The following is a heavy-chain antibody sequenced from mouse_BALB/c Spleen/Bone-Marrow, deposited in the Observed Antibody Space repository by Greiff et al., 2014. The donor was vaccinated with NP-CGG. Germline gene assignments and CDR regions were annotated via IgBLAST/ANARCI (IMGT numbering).Heavy chain of an antibody. CDR3: ARRRNVWFAY. V-gene: IGHV1-77*01. CDR1: GYTFTDYI. Sequence: QVQLKDSGPELVKPGASVKMSCKASGYTFTDYIISWVKQRVGQGLEWIGEIYPGTGSTYYNEKFKGKATLTADKSSNMAYMQLSSLTSEDSAVYFCARRRNVWFAYWGQGTLVTVSA. CDR2: IYPGTGST. J-gene: IGHJ3*01.